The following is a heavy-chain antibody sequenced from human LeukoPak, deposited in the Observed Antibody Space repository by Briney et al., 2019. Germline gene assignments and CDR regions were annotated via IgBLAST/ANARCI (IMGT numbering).Heavy chain of an antibody. CDR1: GFTFSHYW. CDR2: IKEDGSEK. Sequence: GGSLRLSCAASGFTFSHYWMNWVRQAPGKGLEWVANIKEDGSEKNYVDSVKGRFTISRDNAKNSLYLQMNSLRAEDTAVYYCTRDRLACTSTACYSSFDYWGQGTLVTVSS. CDR3: TRDRLACTSTACYSSFDY. D-gene: IGHD2-2*01. V-gene: IGHV3-7*01. J-gene: IGHJ4*02.